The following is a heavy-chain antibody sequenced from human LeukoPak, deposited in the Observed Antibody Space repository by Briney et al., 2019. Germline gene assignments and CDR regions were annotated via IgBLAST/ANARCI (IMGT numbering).Heavy chain of an antibody. CDR2: MSGSGGST. CDR3: AKDLTSGSGSYYFDY. Sequence: GGSLRLSCAASGFTFSSYAMSWVRQAPGTGLEWVSAMSGSGGSTYYAEPVKGRFTTSRDNSKNALYLQMNSLRAEDTAVYYCAKDLTSGSGSYYFDYWGQGTLVTVSS. CDR1: GFTFSSYA. J-gene: IGHJ4*02. D-gene: IGHD3-3*01. V-gene: IGHV3-23*01.